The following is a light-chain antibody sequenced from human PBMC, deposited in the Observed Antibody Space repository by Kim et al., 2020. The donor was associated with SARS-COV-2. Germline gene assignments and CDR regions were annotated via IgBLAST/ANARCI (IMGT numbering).Light chain of an antibody. CDR3: CSYTTNTKWR. Sequence: QSALTQPASVSGSPGQSITISCTGTSSDIGTNKFVSWYQQHPDQAPKVIIYEVSFRPSGVSSRFSASKSGTTASLTISGLQAEDEADYYCCSYTTNTKWRFGGGTQLTVL. J-gene: IGLJ2*01. CDR2: EVS. CDR1: SSDIGTNKF. V-gene: IGLV2-14*01.